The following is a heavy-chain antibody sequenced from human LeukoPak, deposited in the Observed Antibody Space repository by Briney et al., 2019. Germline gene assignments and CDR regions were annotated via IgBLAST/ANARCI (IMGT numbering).Heavy chain of an antibody. CDR1: GFTFNDYG. J-gene: IGHJ4*02. Sequence: AGTLRLSCAASGFTFNDYGMTWVRQPPRKGLEWVSSISASGNLIYYADSVEGRFTISRDTSKNTLYLQMNSLTAADTAVYYCAKDSNWNDLDYWGQGTLVTVSS. CDR2: ISASGNLI. CDR3: AKDSNWNDLDY. D-gene: IGHD1-1*01. V-gene: IGHV3-23*01.